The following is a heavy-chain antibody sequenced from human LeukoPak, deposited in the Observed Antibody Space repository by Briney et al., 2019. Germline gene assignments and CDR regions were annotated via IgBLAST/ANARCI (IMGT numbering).Heavy chain of an antibody. J-gene: IGHJ4*02. CDR1: GVSISSYY. CDR2: IHNSGST. CDR3: ARDSTVYGDYIF. Sequence: SETLSLTCTVSGVSISSYYWSWIRQPPGKGLEWIGHIHNSGSTNYNPSLKSRVTISVDTSKNQFSLEPSSVTAADTAVYYCARDSTVYGDYIFWGQGTLVTVSS. V-gene: IGHV4-59*12. D-gene: IGHD4-17*01.